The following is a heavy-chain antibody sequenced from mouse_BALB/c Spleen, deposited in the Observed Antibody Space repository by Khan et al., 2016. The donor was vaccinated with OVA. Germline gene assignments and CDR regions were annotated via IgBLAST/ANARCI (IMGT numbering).Heavy chain of an antibody. CDR2: IYPGDGDT. CDR3: ARGRYGNWYFDV. J-gene: IGHJ1*01. CDR1: GYSFTSYW. Sequence: VQLQESGAELARPGASVKLSCKASGYSFTSYWMQWVKQRPGQGLEWIGAIYPGDGDTRYTQKFKGKATLTADNSSSTAYLPLSSLASEDSAIYYCARGRYGNWYFDVWGAGTTVTVSS. D-gene: IGHD2-1*01. V-gene: IGHV1-87*01.